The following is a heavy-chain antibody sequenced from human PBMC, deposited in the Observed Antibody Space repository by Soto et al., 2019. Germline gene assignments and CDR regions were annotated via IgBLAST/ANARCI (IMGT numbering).Heavy chain of an antibody. J-gene: IGHJ5*02. CDR1: GGSFSGYY. V-gene: IGHV4-34*01. CDR2: INHSGST. D-gene: IGHD7-27*01. CDR3: ARGRGWYPTTNWGVPHHRWFDP. Sequence: PSETLSLTCAVYGGSFSGYYWSWIRQPPGKGLEWIGEINHSGSTNYNPSLKSRVTISVDTSKNQFSLKLSSVTAADTAVYYCARGRGWYPTTNWGVPHHRWFDPWGQGTLVTVSS.